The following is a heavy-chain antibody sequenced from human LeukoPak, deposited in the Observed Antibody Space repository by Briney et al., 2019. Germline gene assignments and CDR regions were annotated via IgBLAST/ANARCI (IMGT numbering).Heavy chain of an antibody. J-gene: IGHJ4*02. CDR1: GFTVNNNY. Sequence: GGSLRLSCAASGFTVNNNYMNWVRQAPGKGLEWVSVIYSGGSTYYADSMKGRFTASRDNSKNTLYLQMNSLRAEDTAVYYCTRGIRKNYRYYFDYWGQGTLVTVSS. CDR3: TRGIRKNYRYYFDY. D-gene: IGHD1-7*01. CDR2: IYSGGST. V-gene: IGHV3-66*02.